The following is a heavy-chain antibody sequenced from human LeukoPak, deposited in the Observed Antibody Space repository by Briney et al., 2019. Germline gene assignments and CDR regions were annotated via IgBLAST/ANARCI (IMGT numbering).Heavy chain of an antibody. CDR1: GGSFSGYY. CDR3: ARSILRSLLPLGYFDY. J-gene: IGHJ4*02. V-gene: IGHV4-34*01. Sequence: SETLSLTCAVYGGSFSGYYWSWIRQPPGKGLEWIGEIDHSGSTNYNPSLKSRVTISVDTSKNQFSLKLSSVTAADTAVYYCARSILRSLLPLGYFDYWGQGTLVTVSS. D-gene: IGHD1-26*01. CDR2: IDHSGST.